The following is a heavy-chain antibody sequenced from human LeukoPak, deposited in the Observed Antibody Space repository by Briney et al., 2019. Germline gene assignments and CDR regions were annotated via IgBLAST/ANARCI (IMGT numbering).Heavy chain of an antibody. V-gene: IGHV1-69*06. D-gene: IGHD4-17*01. CDR2: IIPIFGTA. CDR1: GGTFSSYA. J-gene: IGHJ6*03. Sequence: AASVKVSCKASGGTFSSYAISWVRQAPGQGLEWMGGIIPIFGTANYAQKFQGRVTITADKSTSTAYMELSSLRSEDTAVYYCAVYGDVPYYYYYMDVWGKGTTVTVSS. CDR3: AVYGDVPYYYYYMDV.